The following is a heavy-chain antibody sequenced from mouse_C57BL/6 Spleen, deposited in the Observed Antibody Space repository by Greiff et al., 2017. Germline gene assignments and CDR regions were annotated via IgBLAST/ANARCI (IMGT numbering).Heavy chain of an antibody. V-gene: IGHV1-55*01. J-gene: IGHJ3*01. CDR1: GYTFTSYW. Sequence: QVQLQQPGAELVKPGASVKMSCKASGYTFTSYWITWVKQRPGQGLEWIGDIYPGSGSTNYNEKFKSKATLTVDTSSSTAYMQLSSLTSEDSAVYYCARKGSDYGSTWFAYWGQETLVTVSA. CDR2: IYPGSGST. D-gene: IGHD1-1*01. CDR3: ARKGSDYGSTWFAY.